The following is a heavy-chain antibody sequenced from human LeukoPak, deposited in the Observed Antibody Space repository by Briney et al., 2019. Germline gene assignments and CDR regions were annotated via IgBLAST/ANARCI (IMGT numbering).Heavy chain of an antibody. CDR1: GYTFTGYY. D-gene: IGHD3-10*01. Sequence: GASVKVSCKASGYTFTGYYMHWVRQAPGQGLEWMGWINPNSGGTNYAQKFQGRVTMTGDTSISTAYMELSRLRSDDTAVYYCARVVDGRKWFRDPLPDYWGQGTLVTVSS. J-gene: IGHJ4*02. CDR3: ARVVDGRKWFRDPLPDY. V-gene: IGHV1-2*02. CDR2: INPNSGGT.